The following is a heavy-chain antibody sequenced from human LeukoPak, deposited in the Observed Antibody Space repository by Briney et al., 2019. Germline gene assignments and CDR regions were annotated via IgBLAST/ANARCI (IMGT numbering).Heavy chain of an antibody. CDR1: GGSISSYY. Sequence: SETLSLTCTVSGGSISSYYWNWIRQPAGKGLEWIGRIYSSGSTNYNPSLKSRVTISVDASKNQFSLRLSSVTAADTAVYYCARHARYGGTTIVYYYYMDVWGKGTTVTVSS. D-gene: IGHD1-1*01. J-gene: IGHJ6*03. CDR2: IYSSGST. CDR3: ARHARYGGTTIVYYYYMDV. V-gene: IGHV4-4*07.